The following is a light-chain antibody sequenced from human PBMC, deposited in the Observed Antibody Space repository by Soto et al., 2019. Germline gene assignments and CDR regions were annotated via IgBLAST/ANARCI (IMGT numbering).Light chain of an antibody. V-gene: IGLV2-14*02. CDR1: RSDVGGYNL. CDR2: DVT. Sequence: QSVLTQPASVSGSPGQSITISCAGTRSDVGGYNLVSWYQQHPGEAPKLIIYDVTNRPSGVSNPFSGSKSGNTASLTISGLQPEDEADYYCSSYTTSNTRQIVFGTGTKVTVL. CDR3: SSYTTSNTRQIV. J-gene: IGLJ1*01.